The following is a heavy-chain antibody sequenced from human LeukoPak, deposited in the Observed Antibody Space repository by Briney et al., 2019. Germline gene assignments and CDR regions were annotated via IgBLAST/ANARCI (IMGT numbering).Heavy chain of an antibody. CDR2: IYSSGRT. Sequence: SETLSLTCTVSRGSFSSYYWRWIRQPPGGGLEWIGHIYSSGRTNYNPSLKSRVTISVVTSKNLFSLKLTSVTAADTAVYFCARVTASLSFYYGMDVWGQGTTVTVSS. J-gene: IGHJ6*02. CDR3: ARVTASLSFYYGMDV. D-gene: IGHD2-21*02. CDR1: RGSFSSYY. V-gene: IGHV4-59*01.